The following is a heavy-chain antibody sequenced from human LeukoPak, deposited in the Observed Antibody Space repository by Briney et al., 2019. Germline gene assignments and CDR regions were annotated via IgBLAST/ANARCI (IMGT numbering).Heavy chain of an antibody. CDR1: GYTFTSYG. CDR2: ISAYNGNT. Sequence: ASVKVSCKASGYTFTSYGISWVRQAPGQGLEWMGWISAYNGNTNYAQKLQGRVTMTTDTSTSTAYMELRSLRSDDTAVYYCARATYYYDSSGYGPWGQGTLVTVSS. CDR3: ARATYYYDSSGYGP. J-gene: IGHJ5*02. V-gene: IGHV1-18*01. D-gene: IGHD3-22*01.